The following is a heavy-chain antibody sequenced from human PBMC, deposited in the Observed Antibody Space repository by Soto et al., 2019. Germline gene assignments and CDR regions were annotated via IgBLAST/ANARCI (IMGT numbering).Heavy chain of an antibody. V-gene: IGHV3-23*01. J-gene: IGHJ4*02. CDR1: GFTFNNYA. CDR2: ITDTGDST. CDR3: AKDLEGFSGSYLFDY. D-gene: IGHD1-26*01. Sequence: GGSLRLSCAASGFTFNNYAMSWVRQAPGKGLEWISAITDTGDSTLYADSVKGRFTISRDNSKDTLYLQMNSLRADDTALYYCAKDLEGFSGSYLFDYWGQGTLVTVSS.